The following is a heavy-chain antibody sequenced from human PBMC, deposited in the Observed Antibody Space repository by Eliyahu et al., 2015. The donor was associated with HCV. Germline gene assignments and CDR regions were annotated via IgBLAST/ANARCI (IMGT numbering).Heavy chain of an antibody. D-gene: IGHD1-1*01. J-gene: IGHJ4*02. Sequence: QLQLQESGPGLVRPSQTLSLTCPVSGVSISRGGYFWTWXRQHPGKGLEWIGYINYXGNTHYNPSLKSRVTISVDTSKNQFSLKLSSVTAADTAVYYCVRAGNWNDFDYWGQGSPVTVSS. CDR1: GVSISRGGYF. CDR2: INYXGNT. CDR3: VRAGNWNDFDY. V-gene: IGHV4-31*03.